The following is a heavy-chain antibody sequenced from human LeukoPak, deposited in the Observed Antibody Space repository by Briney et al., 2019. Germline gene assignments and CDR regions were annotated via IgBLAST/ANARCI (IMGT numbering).Heavy chain of an antibody. V-gene: IGHV3-9*01. D-gene: IGHD1-1*01. Sequence: PGGSLRLSCAASGFTFDDYAMHWVRQAPGNGLEWVSGISWNSGSIGYADSVKGRFTISRDNAKNSLYLQMNSLRAEDTALYYCAKGTGRYNYFDYWGQGTLVTVSS. CDR1: GFTFDDYA. CDR3: AKGTGRYNYFDY. J-gene: IGHJ4*02. CDR2: ISWNSGSI.